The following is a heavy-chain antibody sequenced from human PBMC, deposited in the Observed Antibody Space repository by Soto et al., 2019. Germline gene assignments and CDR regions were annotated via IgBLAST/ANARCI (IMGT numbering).Heavy chain of an antibody. CDR3: ARTSSGWSRYVDY. Sequence: EVQLVESGGGLVKPGGSLRLSCAASGFTFSTYNMNWVCQAPGKGLEWVSFISSGSNYIYYADSMKGRFTISRDNAKNSLYLQMNSLRDEDTAVYYCARTSSGWSRYVDYWGQGTLVTVSS. CDR2: ISSGSNYI. J-gene: IGHJ4*02. CDR1: GFTFSTYN. V-gene: IGHV3-21*06. D-gene: IGHD6-19*01.